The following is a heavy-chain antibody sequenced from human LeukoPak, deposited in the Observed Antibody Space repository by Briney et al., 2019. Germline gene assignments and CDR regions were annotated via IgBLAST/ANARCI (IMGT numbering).Heavy chain of an antibody. CDR2: IKQDGSEK. Sequence: GGSLRLSCAASGFTFSSYWMSWVRQAPGKGLEWVANIKQDGSEKYYVDSVKGRFTISRDNAKNSLYLQMNSLRAEDTAVYYCTRGFNSGYEGFDYWGQGTLVTVSS. J-gene: IGHJ4*02. V-gene: IGHV3-7*01. CDR3: TRGFNSGYEGFDY. CDR1: GFTFSSYW. D-gene: IGHD5-12*01.